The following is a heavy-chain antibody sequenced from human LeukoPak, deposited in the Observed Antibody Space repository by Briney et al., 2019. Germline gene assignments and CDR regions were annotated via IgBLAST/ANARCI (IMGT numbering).Heavy chain of an antibody. J-gene: IGHJ4*02. Sequence: PGGSLRLSCAASGFTFDDYGMSWVRQAPGKGLEWVSGINWIGGNTGYADSVKGRFTISRDNAKNTLHLQMNRLRAEDTALYYCARDRGSSGWEIIDYWGQGTLVTVSS. CDR1: GFTFDDYG. D-gene: IGHD6-19*01. CDR2: INWIGGNT. V-gene: IGHV3-20*04. CDR3: ARDRGSSGWEIIDY.